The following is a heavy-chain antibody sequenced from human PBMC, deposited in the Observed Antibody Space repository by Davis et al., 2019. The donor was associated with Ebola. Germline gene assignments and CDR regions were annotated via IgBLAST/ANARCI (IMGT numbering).Heavy chain of an antibody. D-gene: IGHD2-2*01. CDR2: IWYEGTDG. CDR3: AREEGSSRWQNNWFDY. Sequence: PGGSLRLSCGASGFTFSSYAMHWVRQAPGKGLEWVSSIWYEGTDGNYADSVRGRFIISRDDSKNTLYLQMNSLRVEDTAIYYCAREEGSSRWQNNWFDYWGQGTLVTVSS. CDR1: GFTFSSYA. V-gene: IGHV3-33*08. J-gene: IGHJ5*01.